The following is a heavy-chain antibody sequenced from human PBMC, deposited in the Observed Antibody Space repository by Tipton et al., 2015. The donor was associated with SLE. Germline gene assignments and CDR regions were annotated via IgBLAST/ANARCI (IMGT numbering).Heavy chain of an antibody. CDR1: GGTFSSDT. CDR3: ARSDFDYYYDMDV. Sequence: SCTASGGTFSSDTITWIRQPPGKGLEWIGYIYYSGSTNYSPSLKSRVTISVDTSKNQFSLKLSSMTAADTALYFCARSDFDYYYDMDVWGQGTLVTV. CDR2: IYYSGST. J-gene: IGHJ6*02. D-gene: IGHD3/OR15-3a*01. V-gene: IGHV4-59*01.